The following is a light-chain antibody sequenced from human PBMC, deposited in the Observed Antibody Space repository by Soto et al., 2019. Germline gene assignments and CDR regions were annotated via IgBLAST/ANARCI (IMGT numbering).Light chain of an antibody. J-gene: IGKJ3*01. CDR3: QQYGSSPLFT. Sequence: EIVLTQSPGTLSLSPGERATLSCRASQSVSSSYLAWYQQKPGQAPRLLIYGASSSATGMPDRFSGSGSGTDFTLTISRLEPEDFAVYYCQQYGSSPLFTFGPGIKVDIK. CDR2: GAS. CDR1: QSVSSSY. V-gene: IGKV3-20*01.